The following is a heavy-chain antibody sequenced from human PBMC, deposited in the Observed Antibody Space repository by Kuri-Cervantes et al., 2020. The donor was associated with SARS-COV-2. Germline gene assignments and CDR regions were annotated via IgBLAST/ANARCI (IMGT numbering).Heavy chain of an antibody. Sequence: GESLKISCAASGFTFDDYAMSWVRQAPGKGLEWVSGINWNGGSTGYADSVKGRFTISRDNAKNSLYLQMNSLRAEDTALYYCARSTELTPLDYWGQGTLVTVSS. D-gene: IGHD1-14*01. CDR1: GFTFDDYA. J-gene: IGHJ4*02. CDR3: ARSTELTPLDY. V-gene: IGHV3-20*04. CDR2: INWNGGST.